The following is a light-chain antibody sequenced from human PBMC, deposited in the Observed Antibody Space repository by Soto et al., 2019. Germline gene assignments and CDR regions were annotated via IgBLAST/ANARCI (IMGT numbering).Light chain of an antibody. CDR2: AAS. CDR3: QHYNSYSEA. J-gene: IGKJ1*01. V-gene: IGKV1-5*01. CDR1: QTISSW. Sequence: DIQMTQSPSTLSGSVGDRVTITCRASQTISSWLAWYQQKPGKAPKRLIFAASSLESGVPSRFSGSGSGTEFTLTISSLQPEDFATYHCQHYNSYSEAFGQGTKVDIK.